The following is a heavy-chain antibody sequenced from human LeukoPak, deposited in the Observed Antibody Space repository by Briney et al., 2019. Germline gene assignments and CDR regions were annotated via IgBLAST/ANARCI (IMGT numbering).Heavy chain of an antibody. V-gene: IGHV1-18*01. CDR1: GYTFTSYG. CDR3: ARVVVPAVNNWFDP. Sequence: GASVKVSCKASGYTFTSYGISWVRQAPGQGLEWMGWISAYNGNTNYAQKLQGRVTMTTDTSTSTAYMELRSLRSDYTAVYYCARVVVPAVNNWFDPWGQGTLVTVSS. CDR2: ISAYNGNT. D-gene: IGHD2-2*01. J-gene: IGHJ5*02.